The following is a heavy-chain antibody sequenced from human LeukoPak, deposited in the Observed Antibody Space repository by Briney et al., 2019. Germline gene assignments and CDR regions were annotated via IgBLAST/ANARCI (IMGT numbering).Heavy chain of an antibody. CDR2: INPNSGDT. CDR3: ARDSCGGGGCHFWYFDL. Sequence: GASVKVSCKASGYTFTDYYINWVRQAPGQGLEWMGWINPNSGDTNYAQKFQGRVTMTRDTSISTASMELSRLKYEDTAVYYCARDSCGGGGCHFWYFDLWGRGTLVTVSS. J-gene: IGHJ2*01. V-gene: IGHV1-2*02. D-gene: IGHD6-19*01. CDR1: GYTFTDYY.